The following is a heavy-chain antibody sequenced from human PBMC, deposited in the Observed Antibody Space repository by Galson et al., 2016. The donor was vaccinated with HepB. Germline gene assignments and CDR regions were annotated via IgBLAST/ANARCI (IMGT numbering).Heavy chain of an antibody. CDR3: AREGGFWSGFYGMDV. V-gene: IGHV4-34*01. J-gene: IGHJ6*04. Sequence: ETLSLTCAVYGMSLSGYPWSWHWIRQPPGKGLEWIGKISHSGSAKYNPSLKSRVTISVDTPKNQFSLKLSSVTAADAATYYCAREGGFWSGFYGMDVWGKGTTVTVSS. CDR2: ISHSGSA. CDR1: GMSLSGYP. D-gene: IGHD3-3*01.